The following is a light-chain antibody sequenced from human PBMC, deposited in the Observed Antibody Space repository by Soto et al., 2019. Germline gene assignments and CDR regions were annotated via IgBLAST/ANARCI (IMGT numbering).Light chain of an antibody. CDR1: QNIINY. CDR3: QQSYNAPIT. Sequence: DIQMTQSPSSLSASVGDRVTITCRASQNIINYLNWYQQKPGKAPQLLIYVASRLASGVPSRFSGSGSGTDFTLTISRLQHEDFATYYCQQSYNAPITFGQGTRLDI. CDR2: VAS. J-gene: IGKJ5*01. V-gene: IGKV1-39*01.